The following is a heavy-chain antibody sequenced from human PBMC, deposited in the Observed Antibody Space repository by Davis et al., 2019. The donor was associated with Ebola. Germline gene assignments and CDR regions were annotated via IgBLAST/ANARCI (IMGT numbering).Heavy chain of an antibody. J-gene: IGHJ4*02. CDR2: ISGSGGST. CDR3: AKAGIAYCGGDCYSDY. Sequence: GESLKISCAASGFTFSSYAMSWVRQAPGKGLEWVSAISGSGGSTYYADSVKGRFTISRDNSKNTLYLQMNSLRAEDTAVYYCAKAGIAYCGGDCYSDYWGQGTLVTVSS. D-gene: IGHD2-21*02. V-gene: IGHV3-23*01. CDR1: GFTFSSYA.